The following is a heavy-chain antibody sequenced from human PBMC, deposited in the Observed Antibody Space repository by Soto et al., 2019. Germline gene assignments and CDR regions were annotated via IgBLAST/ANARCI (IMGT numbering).Heavy chain of an antibody. V-gene: IGHV1-69*01. J-gene: IGHJ6*02. CDR1: GGTFSSYA. D-gene: IGHD2-15*01. CDR3: ARVCSCGSCYSPYYYGMDV. Sequence: QVQLVQSGAEVKKPGSSVKVSCKASGGTFSSYAISWVRQAPGQGLEWMGGIIPIFGTANYAQKFQGRVTITADESTSTAYMELSSLRSEDTAVYYCARVCSCGSCYSPYYYGMDVWGQGTTVTVSS. CDR2: IIPIFGTA.